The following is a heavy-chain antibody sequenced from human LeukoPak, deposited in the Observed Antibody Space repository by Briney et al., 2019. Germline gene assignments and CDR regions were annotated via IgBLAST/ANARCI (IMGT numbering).Heavy chain of an antibody. V-gene: IGHV3-23*01. Sequence: GGSLRLSCGASSFTFSSYVMSWVRQAPGKGLEWVSTVSTTGGSTYYADSVKGRFTISRDNSKDTLYLQMNSLRADDTAVYYCAKDLLRWSFDYWGQGTLVTVSS. CDR3: AKDLLRWSFDY. CDR1: SFTFSSYV. CDR2: VSTTGGST. J-gene: IGHJ4*02. D-gene: IGHD4-23*01.